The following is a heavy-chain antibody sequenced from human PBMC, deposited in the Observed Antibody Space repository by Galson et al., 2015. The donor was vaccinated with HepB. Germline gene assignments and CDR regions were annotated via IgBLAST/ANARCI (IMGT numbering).Heavy chain of an antibody. J-gene: IGHJ4*02. CDR1: GFTFSDYY. D-gene: IGHD4-17*01. CDR3: ARVAHSDYGDHAHFDF. V-gene: IGHV3-11*06. Sequence: SLRLSCAASGFTFSDYYMTWIRQVPGKGLEWISYISANTIYTNYAASVKGRFTISRDNVKNSVFLQMNSLRAEDAALCYCARVAHSDYGDHAHFDFWGRGTLVTVSS. CDR2: ISANTIYT.